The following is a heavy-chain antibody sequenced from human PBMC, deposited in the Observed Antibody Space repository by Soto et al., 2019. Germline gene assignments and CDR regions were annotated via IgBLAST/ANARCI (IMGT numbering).Heavy chain of an antibody. D-gene: IGHD2-8*02. V-gene: IGHV3-30*18. CDR2: MSSDGSDK. CDR3: AKMNAKTYWYYGMDV. J-gene: IGHJ6*02. Sequence: GGSLRLSCAASGFTFSHYGMHWVRQAPGKGLEWVAVMSSDGSDKYYADSMKGRFIVSRDNSKSTLYLQMNSLRAEDMAFYYCAKMNAKTYWYYGMDVWGQGTTVTVSS. CDR1: GFTFSHYG.